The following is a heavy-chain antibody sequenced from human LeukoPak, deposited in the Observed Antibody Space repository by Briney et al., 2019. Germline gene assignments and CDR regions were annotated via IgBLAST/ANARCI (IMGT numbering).Heavy chain of an antibody. CDR1: GGSLSTYY. D-gene: IGHD6-6*01. V-gene: IGHV4-59*01. CDR3: ARATRYTRSLDY. J-gene: IGHJ4*02. CDR2: IFYSGST. Sequence: PSETLSLTCSVSGGSLSTYYWSWIRQPPGKGLEWIGYIFYSGSTNYNPSLKSRVTISVDTSKNQFSLKLSSVTAADTPVYYCARATRYTRSLDYWGQGTLVTVSS.